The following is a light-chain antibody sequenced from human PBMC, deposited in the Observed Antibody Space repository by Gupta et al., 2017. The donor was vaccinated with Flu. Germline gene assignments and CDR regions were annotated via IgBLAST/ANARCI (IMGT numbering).Light chain of an antibody. CDR3: QEYDDLPPYS. J-gene: IGKJ2*03. V-gene: IGKV1-33*01. CDR1: QDISNH. Sequence: DIQMTQSPSSLSASVGDRVTITCQASQDISNHLNWYQQKPGKAPKVLINDASGLEKGVPTRFSGSGAGTDFIFTISSRQPEDIATYYCQEYDDLPPYSFGQGTKLEI. CDR2: DAS.